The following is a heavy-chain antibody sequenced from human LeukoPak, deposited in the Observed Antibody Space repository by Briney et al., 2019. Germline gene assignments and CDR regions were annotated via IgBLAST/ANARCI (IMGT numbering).Heavy chain of an antibody. CDR1: GYTLTELS. CDR3: PGGSTWSLFDY. V-gene: IGHV1-24*01. J-gene: IGHJ4*02. CDR2: FDPEDGET. D-gene: IGHD6-13*01. Sequence: ASVKVSCKVSGYTLTELSMHGVRQAPGKGLEWMGGFDPEDGETFYAQKFQGRVTMPEATSTDTTYMEVRSLRSEDTAVYYCPGGSTWSLFDYWGQGTLVTVSS.